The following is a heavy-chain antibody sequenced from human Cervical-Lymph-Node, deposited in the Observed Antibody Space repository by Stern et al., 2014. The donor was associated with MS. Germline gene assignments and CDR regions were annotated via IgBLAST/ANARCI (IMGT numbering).Heavy chain of an antibody. CDR3: ARDAPGPVDQTACYDY. CDR1: TYTFTAYH. V-gene: IGHV1-2*02. CDR2: IDCNSGAT. Sequence: VQLVESGAEVKQPGTSVKGSCKASTYTFTAYHLHWVRQAPGQGLEWMGWIDCNSGATKYAQKFQGRVTMTRDTSISTAYMELSRLTSDDTAVYYCARDAPGPVDQTACYDYWGQGTLVTVSS. J-gene: IGHJ4*02. D-gene: IGHD2-21*01.